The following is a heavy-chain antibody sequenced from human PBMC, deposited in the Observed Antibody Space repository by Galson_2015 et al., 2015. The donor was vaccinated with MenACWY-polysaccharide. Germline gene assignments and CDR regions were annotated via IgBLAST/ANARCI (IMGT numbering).Heavy chain of an antibody. V-gene: IGHV3-74*01. D-gene: IGHD5-24*01. CDR1: GFTFSSYW. CDR2: INSAASRA. J-gene: IGHJ4*02. Sequence: SLRLSCAVSGFTFSSYWMHWVRQVPGKGLVWVSRINSAASRADYADSVKGRFTISRDNAKNSLYLHMNSLRVEDAAVYYCARDKGWLQFDCWGQGTLVTVSS. CDR3: ARDKGWLQFDC.